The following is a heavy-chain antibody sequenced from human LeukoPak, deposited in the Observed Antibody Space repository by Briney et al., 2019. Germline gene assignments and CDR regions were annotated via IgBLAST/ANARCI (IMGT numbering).Heavy chain of an antibody. J-gene: IGHJ4*02. V-gene: IGHV3-30*18. CDR2: ISYDGSNK. D-gene: IGHD2-2*01. CDR1: GFTFSSYG. CDR3: AKSRGCSSTSCLVDY. Sequence: GGSLRLSCAASGFTFSSYGMHWVRQAPGKGLEWVAVISYDGSNKYYADSVKGRLTISRDNSKNTLYLQMNSLRDEDTAVYYCAKSRGCSSTSCLVDYWGQGTLVTVST.